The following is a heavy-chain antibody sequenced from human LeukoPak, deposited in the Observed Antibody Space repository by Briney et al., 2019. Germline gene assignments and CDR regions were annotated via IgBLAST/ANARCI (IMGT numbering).Heavy chain of an antibody. D-gene: IGHD1-26*01. V-gene: IGHV3-23*01. CDR1: GFTFSSYA. CDR3: AKDSSGSYVYYFDY. Sequence: GGSLRLSCAASGFTFSSYAMSWVRQAPGKGLEWVSAISGSGGSTYYADSVKGQFTISRDNSKNTLYLQMNSLRAEDTAVYYCAKDSSGSYVYYFDYWGQGTLVTVSS. CDR2: ISGSGGST. J-gene: IGHJ4*02.